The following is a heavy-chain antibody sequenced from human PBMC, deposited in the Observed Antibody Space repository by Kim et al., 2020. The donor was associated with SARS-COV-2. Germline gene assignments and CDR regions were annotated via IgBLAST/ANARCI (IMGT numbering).Heavy chain of an antibody. Sequence: GGSLRLSCAASGFTFSSYWMHWVRQAPGKGLVWVSRINSDGSSTSYADSVKGRFTISRDNAKNTLYLQMNSLRAEDTAVYYCARIGWLRSDTTYYYYGMDVWGQGTTVTVSS. J-gene: IGHJ6*02. CDR1: GFTFSSYW. CDR2: INSDGSST. V-gene: IGHV3-74*01. D-gene: IGHD5-12*01. CDR3: ARIGWLRSDTTYYYYGMDV.